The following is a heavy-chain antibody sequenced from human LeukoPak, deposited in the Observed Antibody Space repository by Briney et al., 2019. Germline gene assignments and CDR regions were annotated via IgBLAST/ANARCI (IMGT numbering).Heavy chain of an antibody. V-gene: IGHV3-7*05. Sequence: GGSLRLSCAASGFTFSTYWMSWVRQAPGKGLEWVANIKKDGSEKYYVDSVKGRFTISRDTAKNSLYLQMNSLRAEDTAMYYCARDAGSGSLFDYWGQGTLVTVSS. CDR3: ARDAGSGSLFDY. D-gene: IGHD3-10*01. J-gene: IGHJ4*02. CDR2: IKKDGSEK. CDR1: GFTFSTYW.